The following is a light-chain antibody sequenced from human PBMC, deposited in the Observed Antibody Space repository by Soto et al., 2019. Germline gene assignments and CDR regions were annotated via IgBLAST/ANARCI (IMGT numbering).Light chain of an antibody. J-gene: IGKJ2*01. CDR1: QSVGNSY. V-gene: IGKV3-20*01. CDR2: DAS. Sequence: EIVLTQFPGTLSMSPGDRVTLSCRASQSVGNSYLAWYQQKPGQAPRLVIFDASRRPTGIPDRFSGSRSGTDFTLTISRLEPEDFAVYYCQQYSRFPQTFGQGTKLDLK. CDR3: QQYSRFPQT.